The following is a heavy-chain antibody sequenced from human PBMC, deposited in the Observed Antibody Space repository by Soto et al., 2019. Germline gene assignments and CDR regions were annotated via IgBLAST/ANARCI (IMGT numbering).Heavy chain of an antibody. CDR1: GFTFSSYG. D-gene: IGHD2-2*01. Sequence: QVQLVESGGGVVQPGRSLRLSCAASGFTFSSYGMHWVRQAPGKGLEGVAVISYDGSNKYYADSVKGRFTISRHNSKNTLYLQMNILRAEDTAVYYCAKEGKVPTRGAFDIWGRGTMVTVSS. CDR3: AKEGKVPTRGAFDI. J-gene: IGHJ3*02. V-gene: IGHV3-30*18. CDR2: ISYDGSNK.